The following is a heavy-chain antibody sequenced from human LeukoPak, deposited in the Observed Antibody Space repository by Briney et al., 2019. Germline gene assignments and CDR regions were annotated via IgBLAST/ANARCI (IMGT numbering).Heavy chain of an antibody. CDR3: ARDDYMDV. J-gene: IGHJ6*03. CDR1: DGSISSHY. Sequence: SETLSLTCTVSDGSISSHYWSWIRQPPGKGLEWIGYIYYSGSTNYNPSLKSRVTISVDPSKNQFSLKLSSVTAADTAVYYCARDDYMDVWGKGTTVTVSS. CDR2: IYYSGST. V-gene: IGHV4-59*11.